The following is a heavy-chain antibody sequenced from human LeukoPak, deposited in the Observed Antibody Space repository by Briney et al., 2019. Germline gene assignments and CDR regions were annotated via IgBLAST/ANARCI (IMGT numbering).Heavy chain of an antibody. Sequence: PGGSLRLSCAASGFTFSSYWMNWVRHAPGKGLVWVARINTDGSSTSYADSVKGRFTISGDNAKNTLYLQMNSLRAEDTAVCYCARDYNWNDGSFDYWGQGTLVTVSS. D-gene: IGHD1-1*01. J-gene: IGHJ4*02. CDR2: INTDGSST. CDR1: GFTFSSYW. CDR3: ARDYNWNDGSFDY. V-gene: IGHV3-74*01.